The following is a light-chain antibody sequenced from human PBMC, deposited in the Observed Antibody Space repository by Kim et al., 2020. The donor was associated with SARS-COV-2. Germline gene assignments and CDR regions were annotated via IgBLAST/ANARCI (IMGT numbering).Light chain of an antibody. CDR1: QSVSRSY. V-gene: IGKV3-20*01. CDR2: GTS. CDR3: QQYGSPPYT. Sequence: EIVLTQSPGTLSLSPGERATLSCRASQSVSRSYLAWYQQIPGQAPRLIIFGTSNRATGIPDRFSGSGSGTDFTLAISRLEPEDLGVYYCQQYGSPPYTFGRGTKLEIK. J-gene: IGKJ2*01.